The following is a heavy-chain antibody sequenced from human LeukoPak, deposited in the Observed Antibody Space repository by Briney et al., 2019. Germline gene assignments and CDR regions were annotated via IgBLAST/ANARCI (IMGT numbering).Heavy chain of an antibody. V-gene: IGHV1-2*02. Sequence: PRGSVKVSCKASGYTFTGYYMHWVRQAPGQGLEWMGWINPNSGGTNYAQKLQGRVTMTRDTSISTAYMELSRLRSDDTAVYYCARAITPYYYDSSGYYFDYWGQGTLVTVSS. J-gene: IGHJ4*02. CDR2: INPNSGGT. D-gene: IGHD3-22*01. CDR3: ARAITPYYYDSSGYYFDY. CDR1: GYTFTGYY.